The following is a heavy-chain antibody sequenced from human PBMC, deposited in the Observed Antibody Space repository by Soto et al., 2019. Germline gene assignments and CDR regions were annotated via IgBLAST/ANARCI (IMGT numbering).Heavy chain of an antibody. J-gene: IGHJ6*03. CDR2: MNPNSGNT. V-gene: IGHV1-8*01. CDR1: GYSFTSYD. CDR3: ARLMGDYYYYYYMDV. D-gene: IGHD2-8*01. Sequence: ASVKVSCKASGYSFTSYDVNWVRQATGQGLEWMGWMNPNSGNTAFAEKFQGRVTMTTDTSTSTAYMELRSLRSDDTAVYYCARLMGDYYYYYYMDVWGKGPTVTVSS.